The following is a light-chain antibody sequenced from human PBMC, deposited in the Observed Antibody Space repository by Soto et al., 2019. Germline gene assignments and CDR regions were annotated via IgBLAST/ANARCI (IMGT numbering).Light chain of an antibody. CDR1: QYVGTR. Sequence: EIMLTKSPATLSSSPGETATLSCRASQYVGTRLAWYQQKPGQAPRLLIYGTSSRATGIPDRFSGSGSGTDFSLTISSLEPQDFAVYYCLQRGPFAGGTKVDIK. CDR3: LQRGP. V-gene: IGKV3-11*01. CDR2: GTS. J-gene: IGKJ4*01.